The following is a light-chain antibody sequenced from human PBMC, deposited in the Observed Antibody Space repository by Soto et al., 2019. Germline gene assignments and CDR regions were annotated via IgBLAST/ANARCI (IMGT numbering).Light chain of an antibody. CDR3: QQYATSPLT. J-gene: IGKJ4*01. CDR1: QSGGKNY. Sequence: EIVLTQSPGTLSLSPGERATLSCRASQSGGKNYLAWYQQKPGQAPRLLSYDASSRATGIPDRFSGSGSGTDFTLATRLETEDFAVYYCQQYATSPLTFGGVTKVEIQ. CDR2: DAS. V-gene: IGKV3-20*01.